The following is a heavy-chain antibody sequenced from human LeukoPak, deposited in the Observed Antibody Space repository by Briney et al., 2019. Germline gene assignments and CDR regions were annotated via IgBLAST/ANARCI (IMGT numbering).Heavy chain of an antibody. J-gene: IGHJ4*02. CDR3: TRAEIVVVPAAPSPAFDY. Sequence: GGSLRLSCTASGFTFGDYAMSWVRQAPGKGLEWVGFIRSKAYGGTTEYAASVKGRFTISRDDSKSIAYLQMNSLKTEDTAVYYCTRAEIVVVPAAPSPAFDYWGQGTPVTVSS. V-gene: IGHV3-49*04. CDR2: IRSKAYGGTT. D-gene: IGHD2-2*01. CDR1: GFTFGDYA.